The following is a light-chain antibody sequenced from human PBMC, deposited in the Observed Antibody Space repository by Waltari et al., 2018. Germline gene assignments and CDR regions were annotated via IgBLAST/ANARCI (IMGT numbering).Light chain of an antibody. CDR2: KAS. CDR3: QHYDSYSAT. V-gene: IGKV1-5*03. Sequence: DLQMTQSPSTLSASVGDRVTITCRASQSISSWLAWYQQKPGKAPKLLIYKASNLESGVPSRFSGGGSGTEFTLTINSLQPDDFATYYCQHYDSYSATFGRGTKVEIK. CDR1: QSISSW. J-gene: IGKJ4*02.